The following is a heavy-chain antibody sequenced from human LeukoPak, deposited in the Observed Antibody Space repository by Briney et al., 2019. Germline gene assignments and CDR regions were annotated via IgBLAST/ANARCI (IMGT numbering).Heavy chain of an antibody. CDR2: IYHSGST. J-gene: IGHJ4*02. V-gene: IGHV4-38-2*01. D-gene: IGHD2-2*02. CDR3: AGHLPIFGYCSSTSCYKGFDY. CDR1: GYSISSGYY. Sequence: SETLSLTCAVSGYSISSGYYWGWIRQPPGKGLEWIGSIYHSGSTYYNPSLKSRVTISVDTSKNQFSLKLSSVTAADTAVYYCAGHLPIFGYCSSTSCYKGFDYWGQGTLVTVSS.